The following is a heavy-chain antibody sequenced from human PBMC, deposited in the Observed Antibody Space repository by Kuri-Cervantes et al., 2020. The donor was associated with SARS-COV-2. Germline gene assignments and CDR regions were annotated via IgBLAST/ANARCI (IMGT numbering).Heavy chain of an antibody. J-gene: IGHJ4*02. CDR1: GFTFSSYW. Sequence: GGSLRLSCAASGFTFSSYWMSWVRQAPGKGLEWVSAISGSGGSTYYADSMKGRFTISRDNSKNTLYLQMNSLRAEDTAVYYRAKGIAVATGYFDYWGQGTLVTVSS. V-gene: IGHV3-23*01. CDR2: ISGSGGST. CDR3: AKGIAVATGYFDY. D-gene: IGHD6-19*01.